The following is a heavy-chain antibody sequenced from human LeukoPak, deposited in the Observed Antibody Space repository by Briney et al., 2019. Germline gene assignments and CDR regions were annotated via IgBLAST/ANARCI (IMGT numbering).Heavy chain of an antibody. V-gene: IGHV3-66*01. CDR1: GFTFSSYE. Sequence: PGGSLRLSCAASGFTFSSYEMNWVRQALGKGLEWVSVIYSGGSTSYADSVKGRFTISRDNSKNTLYLQMNSLRAEDTAVYYCARDRIQLWLHAFDIWGQGTMVTVSS. CDR2: IYSGGST. D-gene: IGHD5-18*01. CDR3: ARDRIQLWLHAFDI. J-gene: IGHJ3*02.